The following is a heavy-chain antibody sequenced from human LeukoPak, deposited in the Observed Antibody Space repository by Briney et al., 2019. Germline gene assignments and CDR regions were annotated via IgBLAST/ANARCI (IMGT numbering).Heavy chain of an antibody. CDR3: ARDREEYSSSWSVYYYYYYMDV. CDR1: GFTFSSYW. V-gene: IGHV3-74*01. D-gene: IGHD6-13*01. Sequence: GGSLRLSCAASGFTFSSYWMHWVRQAPGKRLVWVSRINSDGSSTSYADSVKGRFTISRDNAKNTLYLQMNSLRAEDTAVYYCARDREEYSSSWSVYYYYYYMDVWGKGTTVTVSS. J-gene: IGHJ6*03. CDR2: INSDGSST.